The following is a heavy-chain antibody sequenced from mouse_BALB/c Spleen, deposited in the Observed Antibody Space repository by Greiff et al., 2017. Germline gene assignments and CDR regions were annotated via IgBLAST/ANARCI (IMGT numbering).Heavy chain of an antibody. CDR2: ISTYYGNT. CDR3: ARGITTATFDY. Sequence: VQLVESGPELVRPGVSVKISCKGSGYTFTDYAMHWVKQSHAKSLEWIGVISTYYGNTNYNQKFKGKATMTVDKSSSTAYMELARLTSEDSAIYYCARGITTATFDYWGQGTTLTVSS. D-gene: IGHD1-2*01. CDR1: GYTFTDYA. V-gene: IGHV1S137*01. J-gene: IGHJ2*01.